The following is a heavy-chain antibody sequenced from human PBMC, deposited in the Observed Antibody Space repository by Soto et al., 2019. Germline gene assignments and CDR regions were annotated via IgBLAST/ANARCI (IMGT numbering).Heavy chain of an antibody. CDR2: IIPIFGTA. Sequence: SVKVSCKASGGTFSSYAISWVRQAPGQGLEWMGGIIPIFGTANYAQKFQGRVTITADKSTSTAYMELSSLRSEDTAVYYCARDQGQIVVVSYYYYGMDVWGQGTTVTV. CDR1: GGTFSSYA. V-gene: IGHV1-69*06. CDR3: ARDQGQIVVVSYYYYGMDV. J-gene: IGHJ6*02. D-gene: IGHD3-22*01.